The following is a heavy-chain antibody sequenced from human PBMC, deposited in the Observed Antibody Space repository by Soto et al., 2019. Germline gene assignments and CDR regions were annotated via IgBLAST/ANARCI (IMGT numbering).Heavy chain of an antibody. CDR1: GFTFSSYS. CDR3: AREERGYGP. V-gene: IGHV3-53*01. J-gene: IGHJ5*02. CDR2: IYSGGRT. Sequence: PGGSLRLSCAASGFTFSSYSMNWVRQAPGKGLEWVSVIYSGGRTYYAESVKGRFTISRDNSKNTLYLQMNSLRAEDTAVYYCAREERGYGPWGQGTLVTVSS. D-gene: IGHD5-18*01.